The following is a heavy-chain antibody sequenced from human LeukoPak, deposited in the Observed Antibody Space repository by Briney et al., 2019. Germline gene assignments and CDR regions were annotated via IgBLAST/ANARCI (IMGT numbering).Heavy chain of an antibody. Sequence: ASVKVSCKASGGTFSSYAISWVRQAPGQGLEWMGWINTNTGNPTYAQGFTGRFVFSLDTSVSTAYLQISSLKAEDTAVYYCARPKVDGYNFYSYWGQGTLVTVSS. D-gene: IGHD5-24*01. J-gene: IGHJ4*02. CDR3: ARPKVDGYNFYSY. CDR2: INTNTGNP. CDR1: GGTFSSYA. V-gene: IGHV7-4-1*02.